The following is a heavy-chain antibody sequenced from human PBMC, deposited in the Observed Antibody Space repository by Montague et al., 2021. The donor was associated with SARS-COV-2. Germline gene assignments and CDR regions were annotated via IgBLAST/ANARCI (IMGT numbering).Heavy chain of an antibody. V-gene: IGHV6-1*01. J-gene: IGHJ4*02. CDR2: TYFRSEWHT. D-gene: IGHD6-19*01. CDR1: GDSVSTNNTT. CDR3: ASGWTLFD. Sequence: CAISGDSVSTNNTTWNWVRQSPSGDLEWLGRTYFRSEWHTDYAVSVEGRLAFDADTSENQFSLQLHSVTPEDSAVYYCASGWTLFDWGQGTLVTVSS.